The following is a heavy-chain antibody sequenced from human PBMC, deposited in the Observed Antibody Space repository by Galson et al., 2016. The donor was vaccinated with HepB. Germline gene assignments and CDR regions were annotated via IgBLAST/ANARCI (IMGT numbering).Heavy chain of an antibody. CDR2: IFSGAYT. Sequence: SLRLSCAASGVTVSSNYMTWIRQAPGKGLEWVSVIFSGAYTYYSDSVKGRFTTSRDNSKNMVYREMNGLRVEDTAKYYCAKLRDGYDWGVFDIWGLGTTVSVSS. CDR3: AKLRDGYDWGVFDI. D-gene: IGHD3-16*01. V-gene: IGHV3-53*01. J-gene: IGHJ6*02. CDR1: GVTVSSNY.